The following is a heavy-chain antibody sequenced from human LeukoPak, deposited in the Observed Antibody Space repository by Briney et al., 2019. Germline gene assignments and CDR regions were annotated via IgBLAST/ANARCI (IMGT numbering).Heavy chain of an antibody. V-gene: IGHV1-69*13. Sequence: SVKVSCKASGGTFSSYAISWVRQAPGQGLEWMGGIIPIFGTANYAQKFQGRVTITADESTSTAYMELSSLRSEDTAVYYCAGTRGYDILTVGGWFDPWGQGTLVTVSS. D-gene: IGHD3-9*01. CDR2: IIPIFGTA. CDR3: AGTRGYDILTVGGWFDP. CDR1: GGTFSSYA. J-gene: IGHJ5*02.